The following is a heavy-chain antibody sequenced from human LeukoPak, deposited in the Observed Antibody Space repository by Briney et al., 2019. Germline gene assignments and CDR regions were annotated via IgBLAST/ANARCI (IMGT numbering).Heavy chain of an antibody. D-gene: IGHD2-21*02. J-gene: IGHJ4*02. V-gene: IGHV3-23*01. CDR3: ARSVRYCGGDCYVYSDY. CDR1: GFTFSSYG. CDR2: ISGSGGST. Sequence: GGTLRLSCAASGFTFSSYGMSWVRQAPGKGLEWVSAISGSGGSTYYADSVKGRFTISRDNSKNTLYLQMNSLRAEDTAVYYCARSVRYCGGDCYVYSDYWGQGTLVTVSS.